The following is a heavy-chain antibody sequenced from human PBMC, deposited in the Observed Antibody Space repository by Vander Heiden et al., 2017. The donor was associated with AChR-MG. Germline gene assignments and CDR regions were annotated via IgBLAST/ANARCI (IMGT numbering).Heavy chain of an antibody. CDR3: ASAPAYYDILTGFDY. CDR1: DGSIIRGGYY. V-gene: IGHV4-31*03. Sequence: QVQLQESGPGLVKPSQTLSLPCPLSDGSIIRGGYYWSWFRQHPGKGLEWIGYIYFTGSTYYNPSLKSRVTISVDTSKNQFSLKLSSVTAADTAVYYCASAPAYYDILTGFDYWGQGIVVTVSS. CDR2: IYFTGST. D-gene: IGHD3-9*01. J-gene: IGHJ4*02.